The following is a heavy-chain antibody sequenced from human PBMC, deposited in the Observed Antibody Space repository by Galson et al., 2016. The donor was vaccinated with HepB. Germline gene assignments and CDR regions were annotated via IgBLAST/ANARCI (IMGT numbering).Heavy chain of an antibody. D-gene: IGHD6-19*01. CDR1: GFSLSTRGMA. CDR3: AHYRSGWFSTGPGAFDT. CDR2: IYWDDDK. V-gene: IGHV2-5*02. Sequence: PALVKPTQTLTLTCDVSGFSLSTRGMAVAWIRQPPGKALEWFALIYWDDDKRYRPSLKSRITLTRDTYKNQVVLNMTNMDPADTATYYCAHYRSGWFSTGPGAFDTWGQGKMVTVSS. J-gene: IGHJ3*02.